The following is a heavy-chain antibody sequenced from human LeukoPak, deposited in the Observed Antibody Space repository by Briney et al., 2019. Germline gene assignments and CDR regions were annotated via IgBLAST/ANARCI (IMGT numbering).Heavy chain of an antibody. Sequence: ASVKVSCKASGGTFSSYAISWVRQAPGQGLEWMGGIIPIFGTANYAQKFQDRVTITADESTSTAYMELSSLRSEDTAVYYCARDGGSGSYYGIDYWGQGTLVTVSS. CDR2: IIPIFGTA. V-gene: IGHV1-69*13. D-gene: IGHD3-10*01. J-gene: IGHJ4*02. CDR1: GGTFSSYA. CDR3: ARDGGSGSYYGIDY.